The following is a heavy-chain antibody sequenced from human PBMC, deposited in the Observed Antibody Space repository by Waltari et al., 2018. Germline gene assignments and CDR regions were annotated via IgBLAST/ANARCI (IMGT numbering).Heavy chain of an antibody. Sequence: HWVRQAVGKGLELVARIRGKPYKYATAYAASLKGKITVSRYDSKNTAYLQINGLKNEDTAIYYCSRETITGTYEEQWGQGTLVTFSS. V-gene: IGHV3-73*01. CDR2: IRGKPYKYAT. J-gene: IGHJ1*01. CDR3: SRETITGTYEEQ. D-gene: IGHD1-26*01.